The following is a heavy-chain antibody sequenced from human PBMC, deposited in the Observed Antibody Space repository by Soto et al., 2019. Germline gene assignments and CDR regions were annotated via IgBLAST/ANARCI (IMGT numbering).Heavy chain of an antibody. V-gene: IGHV1-2*02. Sequence: ASVKVSCKASGYTFTGYYMHWVRQAPGQGLEWMGWINPNSGGTNYAQKFQGRVTMTRDTSISTAYMELSRLRSDDTAVYYCARVTSATVTTYYYYGMDVWGQGTTVTVSS. J-gene: IGHJ6*02. CDR2: INPNSGGT. D-gene: IGHD4-4*01. CDR3: ARVTSATVTTYYYYGMDV. CDR1: GYTFTGYY.